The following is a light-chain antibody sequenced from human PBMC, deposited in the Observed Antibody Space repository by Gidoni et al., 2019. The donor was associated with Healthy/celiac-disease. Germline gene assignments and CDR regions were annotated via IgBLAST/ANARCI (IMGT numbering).Light chain of an antibody. CDR2: AAS. V-gene: IGKV1-39*01. J-gene: IGKJ1*01. CDR3: QQSYSTHPA. CDR1: QSISSY. Sequence: DIQMTQSPSSLSASVGDRVTITCRASQSISSYLNWYQQKPGKAPKLLFYAASSLQSGVPSRFSGSGSGTDFTLTISSLQPEDFATYYCQQSYSTHPAFGQGTKVEIK.